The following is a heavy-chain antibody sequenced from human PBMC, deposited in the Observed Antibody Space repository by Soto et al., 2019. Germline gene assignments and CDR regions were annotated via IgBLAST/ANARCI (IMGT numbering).Heavy chain of an antibody. V-gene: IGHV4-30-2*01. CDR1: GGSLSRGCYS. CDR2: IYHSGST. D-gene: IGHD3-10*01. J-gene: IGHJ4*02. Sequence: TLSLPSAVAGGSLSRGCYSWSWIRQPTGKGLEWIGYIYHSGSTYYNPYLKSRVTISLDRSKNQSSLKMSSVTAADKAVYYCARGWFGELFFDYWGQGTLATVSS. CDR3: ARGWFGELFFDY.